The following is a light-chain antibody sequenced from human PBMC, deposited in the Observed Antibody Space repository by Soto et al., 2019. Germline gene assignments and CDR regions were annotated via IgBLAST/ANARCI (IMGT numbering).Light chain of an antibody. Sequence: EIMMTQSPATLSVFPGERATLSCRASQSVSSSLAWYQQKPGQAPRLLIYGVSTRATGIPARFSGSGSGTEFTLTINSLQSEDFAVYYCQQYNNWWTFGQGTKVEIK. CDR1: QSVSSS. CDR2: GVS. V-gene: IGKV3-15*01. J-gene: IGKJ1*01. CDR3: QQYNNWWT.